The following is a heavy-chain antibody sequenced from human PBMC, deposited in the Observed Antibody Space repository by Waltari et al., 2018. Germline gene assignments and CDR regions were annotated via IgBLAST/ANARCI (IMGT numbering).Heavy chain of an antibody. Sequence: QVQLVQSGAEVKKPGASVKVSCKASGYTFTGYYIHWVRQAPGQGLEWMGRINPNSGGTNYAKEFQGRVTMTRDTSISTAYMELSRLRSDDTAVDYCARDRVAGYYYGMDVWGQGTTVTVSS. J-gene: IGHJ6*02. CDR1: GYTFTGYY. CDR3: ARDRVAGYYYGMDV. D-gene: IGHD6-19*01. CDR2: INPNSGGT. V-gene: IGHV1-2*06.